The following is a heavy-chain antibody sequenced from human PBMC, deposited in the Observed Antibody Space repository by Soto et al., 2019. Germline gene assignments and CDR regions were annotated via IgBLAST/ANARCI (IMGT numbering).Heavy chain of an antibody. D-gene: IGHD3-10*01. CDR1: GFTLSNNG. Sequence: QVQLVESGGGVVQPGRSLRLSCAASGFTLSNNGMHWVRQAPGKGLEWVAVISRDGNTKFYADSVKGRFAISKDNSENTLYLQMNSLRLEDTAVCFCARELASGNWGQGTLVTVSS. CDR3: ARELASGN. V-gene: IGHV3-30*03. J-gene: IGHJ4*02. CDR2: ISRDGNTK.